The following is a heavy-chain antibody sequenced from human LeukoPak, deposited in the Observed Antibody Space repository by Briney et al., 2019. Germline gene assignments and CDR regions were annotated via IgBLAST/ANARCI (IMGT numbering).Heavy chain of an antibody. CDR1: GVSLSSSNSY. J-gene: IGHJ5*02. Sequence: PSETLSLTCTVSGVSLSSSNSYWGWLRQPPGTGLEWLGSIYYSGNTYYNASLKSQVSISIDTSKNQFSLRLTSVTAADTAVYYCARLPGIAISNWLDPWGQGTLVTVSS. CDR3: ARLPGIAISNWLDP. CDR2: IYYSGNT. V-gene: IGHV4-39*01. D-gene: IGHD6-13*01.